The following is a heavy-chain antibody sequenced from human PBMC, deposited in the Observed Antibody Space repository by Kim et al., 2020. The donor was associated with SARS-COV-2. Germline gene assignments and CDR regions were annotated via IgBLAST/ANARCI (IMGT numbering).Heavy chain of an antibody. J-gene: IGHJ3*02. CDR3: ATHYYDFWSGYPLDAFDI. Sequence: KGRFNITRDNSKNTLYLQMNSLRAEDTAVYYCATHYYDFWSGYPLDAFDIWGQGTMVTVSS. D-gene: IGHD3-3*01. V-gene: IGHV3-23*01.